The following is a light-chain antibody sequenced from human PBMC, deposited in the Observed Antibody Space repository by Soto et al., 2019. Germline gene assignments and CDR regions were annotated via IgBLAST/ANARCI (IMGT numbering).Light chain of an antibody. V-gene: IGKV3-11*01. Sequence: EIALTQSPATLSLSPGERATLSCRASQSVSSYLAWYQQKPGQAPRLLIYDASSRATGIPVRFSGSGSGTDFTLTISSLEPEDFAVYYCQQRSNWLTFGGGTKVEIK. CDR1: QSVSSY. CDR3: QQRSNWLT. J-gene: IGKJ4*01. CDR2: DAS.